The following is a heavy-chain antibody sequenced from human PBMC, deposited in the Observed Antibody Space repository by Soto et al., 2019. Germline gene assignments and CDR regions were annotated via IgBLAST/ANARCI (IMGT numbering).Heavy chain of an antibody. Sequence: SETLSLTCAVYGGSFSGYYWNWIRQPPGKGLEWIGEVNHSGTANYNPSLKSRVTISVDTSKNQFSLKLSSVTAADTAVYYCASSSSWSTKFDYWGQGTLVTVSS. V-gene: IGHV4-34*01. CDR2: VNHSGTA. CDR3: ASSSSWSTKFDY. D-gene: IGHD6-13*01. J-gene: IGHJ4*02. CDR1: GGSFSGYY.